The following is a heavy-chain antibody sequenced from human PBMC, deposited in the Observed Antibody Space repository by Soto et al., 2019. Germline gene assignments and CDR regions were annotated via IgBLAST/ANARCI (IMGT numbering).Heavy chain of an antibody. CDR3: TRDLLELERRYYYYYYMDV. D-gene: IGHD1-1*01. V-gene: IGHV1-18*01. CDR1: GYTFTSYG. J-gene: IGHJ6*03. CDR2: ISAYNGNT. Sequence: QVPLVQSGAEVKKPGASVKVSCKASGYTFTSYGIIWVRQAPGQGLEWMGWISAYNGNTNYAQKLQDRVTMTTDTSTSTAYMELRSLRSDDTAVYYCTRDLLELERRYYYYYYMDVWGKGTTVTVSS.